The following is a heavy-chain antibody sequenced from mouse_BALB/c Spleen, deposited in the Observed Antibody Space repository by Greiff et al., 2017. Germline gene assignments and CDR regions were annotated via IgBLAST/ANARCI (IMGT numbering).Heavy chain of an antibody. D-gene: IGHD2-3*01. Sequence: EVKLMESGGGLVKPGGSLKLSCAASGFTFSSYAMSWVRQTPEKRLEWVASISSGGSTYYPDSVKGRFTISRDNARNILYLQMSSLRSEDTAMYYCATYDGFFAYWGQGTLVTVSA. CDR3: ATYDGFFAY. CDR2: ISSGGST. J-gene: IGHJ3*01. CDR1: GFTFSSYA. V-gene: IGHV5-6-5*01.